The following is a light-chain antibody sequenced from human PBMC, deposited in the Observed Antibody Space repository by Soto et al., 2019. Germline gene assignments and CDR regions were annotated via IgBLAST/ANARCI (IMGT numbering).Light chain of an antibody. Sequence: QPVLTQPASVSGSPGQSITISCTGTSSDVGGYNYVSWYQQHPGKAPKLMIYEVSNRPSGVSNRFSGSKSGNTASLTISGLQAEDEADYYCSSYTSSSTDFGTGTQLTVL. CDR1: SSDVGGYNY. V-gene: IGLV2-14*01. J-gene: IGLJ1*01. CDR3: SSYTSSSTD. CDR2: EVS.